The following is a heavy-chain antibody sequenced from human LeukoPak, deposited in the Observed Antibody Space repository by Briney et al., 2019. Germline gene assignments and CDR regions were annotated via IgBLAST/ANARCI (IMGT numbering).Heavy chain of an antibody. J-gene: IGHJ4*02. Sequence: PGGSLRLSCAASGFVFSSYGMHWVRQAPGKGLEWLAVIWHDGTNRYYADSVKGRFTISRDDSKNTLYLQMNSLRAEDTAVYYWTGGRFLEWFVFDFWGQGTLVTVSS. V-gene: IGHV3-33*03. CDR1: GFVFSSYG. CDR2: IWHDGTNR. CDR3: TGGRFLEWFVFDF. D-gene: IGHD3-3*01.